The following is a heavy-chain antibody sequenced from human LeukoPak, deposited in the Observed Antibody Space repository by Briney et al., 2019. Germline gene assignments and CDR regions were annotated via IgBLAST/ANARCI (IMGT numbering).Heavy chain of an antibody. CDR1: GFTVSSNY. V-gene: IGHV3-53*01. D-gene: IGHD6-19*01. Sequence: SGGSLRLSCAASGFTVSSNYMSWVRQSPGKGLEWVSVIYSGGTTYYADSVKGRFTISRDNAKNSLYLQMNSLRAEDTAVYYCARDGSWQWLVFDYWGQGTLVTVSS. CDR2: IYSGGTT. J-gene: IGHJ4*02. CDR3: ARDGSWQWLVFDY.